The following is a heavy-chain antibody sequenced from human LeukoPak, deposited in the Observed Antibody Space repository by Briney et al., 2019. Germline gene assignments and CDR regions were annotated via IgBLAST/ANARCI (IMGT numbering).Heavy chain of an antibody. J-gene: IGHJ6*02. CDR1: GFTFSSYS. Sequence: PGGSLRLSCAASGFTFSSYSMNWVRQAPGKGLEWVSSISSSSSYIYYADSVKGRFTISRDNAKNSLYLQMNSLGAEDTAVYYCARAPGNIAAAGYYYYGMDVWGQGTTVTVSS. V-gene: IGHV3-21*01. CDR3: ARAPGNIAAAGYYYYGMDV. D-gene: IGHD6-13*01. CDR2: ISSSSSYI.